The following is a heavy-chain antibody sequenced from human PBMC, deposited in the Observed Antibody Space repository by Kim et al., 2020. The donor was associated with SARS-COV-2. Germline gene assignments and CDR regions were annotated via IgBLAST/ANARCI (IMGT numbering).Heavy chain of an antibody. J-gene: IGHJ4*02. V-gene: IGHV1-46*01. D-gene: IGHD2-2*01. CDR3: ARDLVVVPAASGFDY. Sequence: QKCKGRVTVTRDTSTSTVYMGLSSLRSEDTAVYYCARDLVVVPAASGFDYWGQGTLVTVSS.